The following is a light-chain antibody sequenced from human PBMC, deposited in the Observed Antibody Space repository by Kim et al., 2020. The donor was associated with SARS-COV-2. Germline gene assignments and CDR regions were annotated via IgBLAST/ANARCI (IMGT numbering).Light chain of an antibody. CDR2: GAS. V-gene: IGKV1-39*01. CDR1: QSISSY. Sequence: AGGDRVTIHCRASQSISSYLNLYQQKPGKAPNLLVYGASSLQSGVPSRFSGSGSGTDFTLTISGLQPEDLATYYCQQSYITPPWTFGPGTKVDIK. J-gene: IGKJ1*01. CDR3: QQSYITPPWT.